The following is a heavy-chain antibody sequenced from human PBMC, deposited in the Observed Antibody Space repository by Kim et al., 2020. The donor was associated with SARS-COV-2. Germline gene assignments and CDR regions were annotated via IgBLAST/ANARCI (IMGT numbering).Heavy chain of an antibody. CDR1: GFTFDDYA. V-gene: IGHV3-43*02. J-gene: IGHJ4*02. D-gene: IGHD3-16*01. CDR2: ISGDGGST. Sequence: GGSLRLSCAASGFTFDDYAMHWVRQAPGKGLEWVSLISGDGGSTYYADSVKGRFTISRDNSKNSLYLQINSLRTEDTALYYCAKGLQDYLEGGTFDYWGQGTLVTVSS. CDR3: AKGLQDYLEGGTFDY.